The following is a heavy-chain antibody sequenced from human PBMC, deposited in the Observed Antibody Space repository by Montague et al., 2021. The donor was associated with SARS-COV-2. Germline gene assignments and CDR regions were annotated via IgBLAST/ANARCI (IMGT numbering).Heavy chain of an antibody. CDR3: ARDTGISGAFDI. V-gene: IGHV4-39*07. CDR2: IYYSGST. CDR1: GGSISSSSYY. D-gene: IGHD2-15*01. Sequence: SEILSLTCTVSGGSISSSSYYWGWIRQPPGKGLEWIGSIYYSGSTYYNPSLKSRVTISVDTSKNQFSLKLSSVTAADTAVYYCARDTGISGAFDIWGQGTMVTVSS. J-gene: IGHJ3*02.